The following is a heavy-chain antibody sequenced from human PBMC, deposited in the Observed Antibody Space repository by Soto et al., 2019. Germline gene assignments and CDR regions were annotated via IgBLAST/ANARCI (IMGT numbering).Heavy chain of an antibody. CDR3: TTSISGLVTGH. D-gene: IGHD3-3*01. CDR1: GFTFSNAW. V-gene: IGHV3-15*07. J-gene: IGHJ4*02. CDR2: IRSNADGGTA. Sequence: EVQLVESGGGLVKPGGSLRLSCAASGFTFSNAWMNWVRQAPGKGLEWVGRIRSNADGGTADYAAPVKGRFTFSRDDSQNTLFLQMNRLKTVDSAVYFCTTSISGLVTGHWGQGTLVTVSS.